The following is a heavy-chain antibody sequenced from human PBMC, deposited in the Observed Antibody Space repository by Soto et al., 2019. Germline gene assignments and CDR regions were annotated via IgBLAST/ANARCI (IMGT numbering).Heavy chain of an antibody. Sequence: SETLSLTCTVSGGSISSGGYYWSWIRQHPGKGLEWIGYIYYSGSTYYNPSLKSPVTISVETSKNQFSLKLSSVTAADTAVYYCARAEAIFGVVIIIAFENWGQGTMVTVSS. CDR2: IYYSGST. CDR1: GGSISSGGYY. J-gene: IGHJ3*02. D-gene: IGHD3-3*01. V-gene: IGHV4-31*01. CDR3: ARAEAIFGVVIIIAFEN.